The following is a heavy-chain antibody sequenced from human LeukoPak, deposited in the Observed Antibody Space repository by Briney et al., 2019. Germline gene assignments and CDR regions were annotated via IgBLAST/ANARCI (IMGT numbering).Heavy chain of an antibody. CDR3: ARAHSGSSGYYYSFDY. D-gene: IGHD3-22*01. J-gene: IGHJ4*02. Sequence: PSETLSLTCTVSGGSISSYYWSWIRQPAGKGLEWIGRIYTSGSTNYNPSLKSRVTMSVDTSKNQFSLKLSSVTAADTAVYYCARAHSGSSGYYYSFDYWGQGTLVTVSS. CDR2: IYTSGST. V-gene: IGHV4-4*07. CDR1: GGSISSYY.